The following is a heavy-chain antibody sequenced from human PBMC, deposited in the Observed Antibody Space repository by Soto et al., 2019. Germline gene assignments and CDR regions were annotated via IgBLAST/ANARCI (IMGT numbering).Heavy chain of an antibody. J-gene: IGHJ6*02. CDR2: ITGSSTYT. V-gene: IGHV3-11*05. Sequence: QVQLVETGGGLVKPGGSLRLSCAASGFTFSDYYMTWIRQAPGKGLEWVSYITGSSTYTDYADSVKGRFTISRDNAKMSMYLPMKSLRAKDTGVYYCASGIIGESPDVWGQGTTVTVSS. CDR3: ASGIIGESPDV. CDR1: GFTFSDYY.